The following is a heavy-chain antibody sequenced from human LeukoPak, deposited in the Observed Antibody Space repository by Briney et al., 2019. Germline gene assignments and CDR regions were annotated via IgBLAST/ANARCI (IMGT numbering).Heavy chain of an antibody. CDR3: ARAILYYDSSGYIDY. J-gene: IGHJ4*02. Sequence: SETLSLTCTVSGGSISSSSYYWGWIRLPPGKGLDWIGSIYYSGTTYYNPSLKSRVTISVDTSKNQFSLKLSSVTAADTAVYYCARAILYYDSSGYIDYWGQGTLVTVSS. CDR2: IYYSGTT. D-gene: IGHD3-22*01. CDR1: GGSISSSSYY. V-gene: IGHV4-39*07.